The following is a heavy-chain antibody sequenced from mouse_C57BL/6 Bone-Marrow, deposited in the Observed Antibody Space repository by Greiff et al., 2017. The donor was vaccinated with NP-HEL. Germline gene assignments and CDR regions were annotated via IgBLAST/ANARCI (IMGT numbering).Heavy chain of an antibody. CDR2: IYPGSGNT. Sequence: VQGVESGAELVRPGASVKLSCKASGYTFTDYYINWVKQRPGQGLEWIARIYPGSGNTYYNEKFKGKATLTAEKSSSTAYMQLSSLTSEDSAVYFCAIYYGNYGYAMDYWGQGTSVTVSS. CDR3: AIYYGNYGYAMDY. J-gene: IGHJ4*01. CDR1: GYTFTDYY. D-gene: IGHD2-1*01. V-gene: IGHV1-76*01.